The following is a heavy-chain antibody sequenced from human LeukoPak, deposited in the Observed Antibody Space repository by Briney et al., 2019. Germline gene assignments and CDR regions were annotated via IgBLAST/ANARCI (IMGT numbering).Heavy chain of an antibody. Sequence: SETLSLTRTVSVGCISSSSYYSGWIRQPPGKGLGWSESIHCSGSTYYNPPHKSRVTLSVATSKNQFSLKLSSVTAADAAVYYCARSSVTVAVDYWGQGTLVTVSS. CDR1: VGCISSSSYY. D-gene: IGHD6-25*01. J-gene: IGHJ4*02. CDR2: IHCSGST. V-gene: IGHV4-39*01. CDR3: ARSSVTVAVDY.